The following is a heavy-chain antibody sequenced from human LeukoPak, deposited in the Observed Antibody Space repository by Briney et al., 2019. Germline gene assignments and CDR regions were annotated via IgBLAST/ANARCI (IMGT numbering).Heavy chain of an antibody. CDR1: GGSLSGYY. CDR2: INHSGST. V-gene: IGHV4-34*01. D-gene: IGHD6-19*01. Sequence: SETLSLTCAVYGGSLSGYYWSWIRQPPGKGLEWIGEINHSGSTNYNPSLKSRVTISVDTSKNQFSLKLSSVTAADTAVYYCARLTRSGWYADIFDYWGQGTLVTVSS. CDR3: ARLTRSGWYADIFDY. J-gene: IGHJ4*02.